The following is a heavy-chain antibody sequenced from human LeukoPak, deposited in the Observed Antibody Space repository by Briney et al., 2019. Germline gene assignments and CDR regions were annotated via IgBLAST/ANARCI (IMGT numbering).Heavy chain of an antibody. J-gene: IGHJ4*02. Sequence: ASVKVSCKASGHTFTSYDINWVRQATGQGLEWMGWMNPNSGNTGYAQKFQGRVTMTRNTSISTAYMELSSLRSEDTAVYYCARVGGIAAAFDYWGQGTLVTASS. CDR3: ARVGGIAAAFDY. D-gene: IGHD6-13*01. CDR2: MNPNSGNT. CDR1: GHTFTSYD. V-gene: IGHV1-8*01.